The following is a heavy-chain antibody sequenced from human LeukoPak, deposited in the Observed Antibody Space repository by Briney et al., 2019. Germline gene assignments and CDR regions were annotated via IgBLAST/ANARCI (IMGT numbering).Heavy chain of an antibody. J-gene: IGHJ1*01. CDR3: ARGTYSSRCGL. D-gene: IGHD6-13*01. Sequence: SETLSRTCAVYGGSFSGYYWTWIRQPPGKGLEWIGEINHSGSTSYNPSLMSRVTISVDTSKNQISLELTSVTAADTAVYYCARGTYSSRCGLWGQGTPVTVSS. V-gene: IGHV4-34*01. CDR2: INHSGST. CDR1: GGSFSGYY.